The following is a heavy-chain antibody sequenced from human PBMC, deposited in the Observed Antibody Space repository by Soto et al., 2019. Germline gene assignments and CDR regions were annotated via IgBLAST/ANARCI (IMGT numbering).Heavy chain of an antibody. D-gene: IGHD6-13*01. CDR1: GYTFTSHA. V-gene: IGHV1-3*01. J-gene: IGHJ4*02. CDR2: INAGNGNT. Sequence: QVQLVQSGAEVKKPGASVKVSCKASGYTFTSHAMHWVRQAPGQRLEWMGWINAGNGNTKYSQKFPGRVTITRDTPARTASMELSSLTSEDTAVYCCAWGVSQQLTFFVYWGQGTLVTVSS. CDR3: AWGVSQQLTFFVY.